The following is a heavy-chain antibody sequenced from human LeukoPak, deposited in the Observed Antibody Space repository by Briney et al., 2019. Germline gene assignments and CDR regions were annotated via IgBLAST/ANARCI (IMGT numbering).Heavy chain of an antibody. Sequence: ASVKVSCKASGYTFTSYYMHWVRQAPGQGLEWMGIVHPSGGSTIYAQRFQGRVTMTRDTSTSTVYMELSSLRSEDTAVYYCARDRGVRGGERPDGFDIWGLGTMVTVSS. D-gene: IGHD3-10*01. J-gene: IGHJ3*02. CDR3: ARDRGVRGGERPDGFDI. CDR2: VHPSGGST. CDR1: GYTFTSYY. V-gene: IGHV1-46*01.